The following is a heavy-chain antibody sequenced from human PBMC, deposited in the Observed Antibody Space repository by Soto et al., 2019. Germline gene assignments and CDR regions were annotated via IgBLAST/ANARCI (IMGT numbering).Heavy chain of an antibody. J-gene: IGHJ4*02. CDR2: IGAYNGNT. Sequence: GASVKVSCKASGYTFTSYGISWVRQAPGQGLEWMGWIGAYNGNTNYAQKLQGRVTMTTDTSTSTAYMELRSLRSDDTAVYYCARDLPVIYSGYDPVVAAPSAFDYWGQGTLVTVSS. D-gene: IGHD5-12*01. CDR1: GYTFTSYG. V-gene: IGHV1-18*01. CDR3: ARDLPVIYSGYDPVVAAPSAFDY.